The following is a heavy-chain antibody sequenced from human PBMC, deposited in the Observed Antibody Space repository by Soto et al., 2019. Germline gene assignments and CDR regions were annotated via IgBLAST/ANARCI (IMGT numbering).Heavy chain of an antibody. CDR2: ISGSGGST. CDR1: GFTFGTYA. CDR3: AKGSSGSRPYYFDY. V-gene: IGHV3-23*01. Sequence: DVQLLESGGGLVQPGGSLRLSCAASGFTFGTYAMSWVRQAPGKGLEWVSAISGSGGSTYYADSVKGRFTISRDNSKTTLYLQMNSLRADDTAVYYCAKGSSGSRPYYFDYWARDPWSPSPQ. J-gene: IGHJ4*02. D-gene: IGHD6-19*01.